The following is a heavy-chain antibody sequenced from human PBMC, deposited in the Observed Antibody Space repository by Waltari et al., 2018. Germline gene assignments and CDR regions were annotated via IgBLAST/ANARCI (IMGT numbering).Heavy chain of an antibody. CDR2: INHSGST. Sequence: QVQLQQWGAGLLKPSETLSLPCAVYGGSFSGYYWSWIRQPPGTPGKGLEWIGEINHSGSTSYNPSLKSRVTISVDTSKNQFSLKLTSVTAADTAVYYCARGDIALGGAPFDPWGQGTLVTVSS. J-gene: IGHJ5*02. D-gene: IGHD5-12*01. CDR1: GGSFSGYY. V-gene: IGHV4-34*01. CDR3: ARGDIALGGAPFDP.